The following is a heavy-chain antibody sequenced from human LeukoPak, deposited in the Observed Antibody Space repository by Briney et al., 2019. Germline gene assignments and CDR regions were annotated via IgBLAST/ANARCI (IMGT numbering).Heavy chain of an antibody. Sequence: PSETLSLTCAVSGGSISSGGYSWSWIRQPPGKGLEWIGYIYHSGSTYYNPSLKSRVTISVDRSKNHLYLSLASVTAADTAVYYCSRESGPYCPFGHWGQGTLVAVTS. V-gene: IGHV4-30-2*01. CDR2: IYHSGST. J-gene: IGHJ5*02. CDR3: SRESGPYCPFGH. D-gene: IGHD1-26*01. CDR1: GGSISSGGYS.